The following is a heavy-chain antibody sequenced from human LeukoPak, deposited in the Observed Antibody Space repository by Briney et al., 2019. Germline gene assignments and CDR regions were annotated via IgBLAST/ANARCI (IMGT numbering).Heavy chain of an antibody. J-gene: IGHJ4*02. D-gene: IGHD3-10*01. CDR3: ARGSGSYYNKDFDY. Sequence: ASETLSPTCAVSGGSISSGGYSWSWIRQPPGQGLEWIGYIYHSGSTYYNPSLKSRVTISVDRSKNQFSLKLSSVTAADTAVYYCARGSGSYYNKDFDYWGQGTLVTVSS. CDR2: IYHSGST. CDR1: GGSISSGGYS. V-gene: IGHV4-30-2*01.